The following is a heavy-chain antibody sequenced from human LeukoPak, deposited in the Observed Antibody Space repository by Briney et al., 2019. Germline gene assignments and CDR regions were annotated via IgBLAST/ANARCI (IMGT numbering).Heavy chain of an antibody. CDR2: ISGSGGIT. J-gene: IGHJ4*02. V-gene: IGHV3-23*01. Sequence: GGSLRLSYAASGFTFSIYAMSWVRQAPGKGLEWVSAISGSGGITYYAESVKGRFTISRDNSKNTLYLQMNSMRAEDTAVYYCAKDFGAGGYSSGWYGLDYWGQGTLVTVSS. CDR1: GFTFSIYA. D-gene: IGHD6-19*01. CDR3: AKDFGAGGYSSGWYGLDY.